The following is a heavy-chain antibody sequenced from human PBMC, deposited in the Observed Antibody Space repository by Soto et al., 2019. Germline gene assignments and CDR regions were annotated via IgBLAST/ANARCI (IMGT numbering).Heavy chain of an antibody. D-gene: IGHD6-19*01. Sequence: GGSLRLSCAASGFTFSSYSMSWVRQAPGKGLEWVSAISGSGGSTYYADSVKGRFTISRDNSKNTLYLQMNSLRAEDTAVYYCAKDSDQWLPSNWFDPWGQGTLVTVSS. J-gene: IGHJ5*02. CDR3: AKDSDQWLPSNWFDP. CDR2: ISGSGGST. CDR1: GFTFSSYS. V-gene: IGHV3-23*01.